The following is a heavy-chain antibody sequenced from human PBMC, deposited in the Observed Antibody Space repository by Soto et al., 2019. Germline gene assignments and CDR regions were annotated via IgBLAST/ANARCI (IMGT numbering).Heavy chain of an antibody. CDR1: GFTFSSYV. CDR2: ISSSGASI. V-gene: IGHV3-23*01. CDR3: AKDGLGSCTGGTCYGSDY. D-gene: IGHD2-15*01. J-gene: IGHJ4*02. Sequence: EVQLLESGGNLVQPGGSLRLSCAASGFTFSSYVMSWVRQAPGKGLEWVSTISSSGASIYDADSVKGRFTISRDNSKNTVYLQMNSLRAEDTAVYYCAKDGLGSCTGGTCYGSDYWGQGTLVTVSS.